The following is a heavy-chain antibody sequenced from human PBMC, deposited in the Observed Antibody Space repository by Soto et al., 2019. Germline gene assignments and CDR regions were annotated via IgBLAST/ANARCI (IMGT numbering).Heavy chain of an antibody. D-gene: IGHD4-17*01. Sequence: LRLSCAASGLTLSNFETDWVRQAPGKGLEWIAYISIGARSIHYADSVRGRLTISRDDAENSVFLQMDRLSAEDTAVYFCATRSSDYYFYWGQGALVTVSS. V-gene: IGHV3-48*03. CDR3: ATRSSDYYFY. CDR2: ISIGARSI. J-gene: IGHJ4*02. CDR1: GLTLSNFE.